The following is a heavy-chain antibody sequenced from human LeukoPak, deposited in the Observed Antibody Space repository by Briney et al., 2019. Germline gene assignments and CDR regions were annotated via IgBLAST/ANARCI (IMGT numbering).Heavy chain of an antibody. J-gene: IGHJ4*02. CDR3: ARDGGSGWYNY. Sequence: SETLSLTCTVSDDSMRSYYWNWIRQPAGKGLEWIGRVQPSGTTKYNPSLQGRVTMSVDTSKNQFSLKVRTVTAADTAFYYCARDGGSGWYNYWGQGTLVTVSS. CDR2: VQPSGTT. V-gene: IGHV4-4*07. CDR1: DDSMRSYY. D-gene: IGHD6-19*01.